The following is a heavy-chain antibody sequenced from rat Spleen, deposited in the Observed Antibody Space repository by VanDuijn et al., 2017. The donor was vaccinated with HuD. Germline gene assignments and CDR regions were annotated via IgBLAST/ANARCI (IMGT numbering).Heavy chain of an antibody. CDR2: ISYDGSST. J-gene: IGHJ4*01. CDR1: GFTFNNYW. Sequence: EVQLVESGGGLVQPGRSLKLSCVASGFTFNNYWMTWIRQAPGKGLEWVAYISYDGSSTYYRDPVKGRFTISRDNAKSTLYLQMDSLRSEDTASYYCTTALYVMDAWGQGASVTVSS. CDR3: TTALYVMDA. V-gene: IGHV5-31*01.